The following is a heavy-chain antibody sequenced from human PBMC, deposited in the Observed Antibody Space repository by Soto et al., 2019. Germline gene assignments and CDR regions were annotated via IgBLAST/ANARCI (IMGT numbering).Heavy chain of an antibody. J-gene: IGHJ4*02. D-gene: IGHD2-15*01. V-gene: IGHV1-69*12. Sequence: QVQLVQSGAEVKKPGSSVKVSCKASGGTFSSYAISWVRQAPGQGLEWMGGIIPIFGTANYAQKFQGRVTITADESTSTAYMELSSLRSEDTAVYYCARESRYXSGXXCYFLPGIDYWGQGTLVTVSS. CDR2: IIPIFGTA. CDR3: ARESRYXSGXXCYFLPGIDY. CDR1: GGTFSSYA.